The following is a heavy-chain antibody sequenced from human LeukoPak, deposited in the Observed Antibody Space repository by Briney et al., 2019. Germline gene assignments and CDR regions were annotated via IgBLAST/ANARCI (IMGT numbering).Heavy chain of an antibody. CDR2: IYTSGST. CDR1: GGSISSYY. V-gene: IGHV4-4*07. Sequence: SETLSLTCTVSGGSISSYYWSWIRQPAGKGLEWIGRIYTSGSTNYNPSLKSRVTMSVDTSKNQFSLKLSSVTAADTAAYYCARDQGRFGEYIFDYWGQGTLVTVSS. D-gene: IGHD3-10*01. CDR3: ARDQGRFGEYIFDY. J-gene: IGHJ4*02.